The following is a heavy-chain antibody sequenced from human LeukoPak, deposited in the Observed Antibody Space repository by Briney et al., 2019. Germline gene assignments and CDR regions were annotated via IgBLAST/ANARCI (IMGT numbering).Heavy chain of an antibody. CDR2: INPNSGGT. CDR1: GYTFTGYY. D-gene: IGHD2-15*01. V-gene: IGHV1-2*02. Sequence: GSVKMSCKASGYTFTGYYMHWVRQAPGQGLEWMGWINPNSGGTNYAQKLQGRGTMTRDTSISTAYMELSRLRSDDTAVYYCARDLGYCSGGSCYGYWGQGTLVTVTS. CDR3: ARDLGYCSGGSCYGY. J-gene: IGHJ1*01.